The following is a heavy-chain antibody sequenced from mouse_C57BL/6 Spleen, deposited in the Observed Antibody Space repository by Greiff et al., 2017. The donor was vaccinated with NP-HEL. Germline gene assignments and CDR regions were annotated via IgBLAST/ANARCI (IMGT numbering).Heavy chain of an antibody. V-gene: IGHV1-69*01. CDR2: IDPSDSYT. Sequence: QVQLQQPGAELVMPGASVKLSCKASGYTFTSYWMHWVKQRPGQGLEWIGEIDPSDSYTNYNQKFKGKSTLTVDISSSTAYMQLSSLTSEDSAVYYCARRAYYSNYEGYFDVWGTVTTVTVSS. J-gene: IGHJ1*03. D-gene: IGHD2-5*01. CDR1: GYTFTSYW. CDR3: ARRAYYSNYEGYFDV.